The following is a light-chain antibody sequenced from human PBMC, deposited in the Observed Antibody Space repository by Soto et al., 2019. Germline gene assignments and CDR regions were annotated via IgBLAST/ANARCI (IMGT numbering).Light chain of an antibody. CDR2: WAS. CDR3: QQYYSTPFT. V-gene: IGKV4-1*01. Sequence: DIVMTQSPDSLAVSLGERATINCKSSQSVLYSSNNKNYLAWYQQKPGQPPKLLIYWASTRESGVPDRFSDSGSGTDFTLTISSLRAEDVAVYYCQQYYSTPFTFGPGTKVDIK. CDR1: QSVLYSSNNKNY. J-gene: IGKJ3*01.